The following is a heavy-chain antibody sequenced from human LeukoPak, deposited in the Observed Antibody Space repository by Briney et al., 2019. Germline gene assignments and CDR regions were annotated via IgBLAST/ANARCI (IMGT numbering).Heavy chain of an antibody. CDR2: INHSGST. J-gene: IGHJ4*02. D-gene: IGHD6-19*01. CDR1: GGSISSGDYY. V-gene: IGHV4-30-4*08. CDR3: ARRWRAVAGRIDY. Sequence: SQTLSLTXTVSGGSISSGDYYWSWIRQPPGKGLEWIGEINHSGSTNYNPSLKSRVTISVDTSKNQFSLKLSSVTAADTAVYYCARRWRAVAGRIDYWGQGTLVTVSS.